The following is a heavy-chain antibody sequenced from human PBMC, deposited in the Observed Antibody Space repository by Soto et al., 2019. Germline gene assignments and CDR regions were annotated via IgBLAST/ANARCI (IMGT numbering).Heavy chain of an antibody. V-gene: IGHV3-30*02. CDR3: VKDRGNWNLDYFAY. CDR1: GFTFSSYG. J-gene: IGHJ4*02. Sequence: GGSLRLSCAASGFTFSSYGMHWVRQAPGKGPEWVAVIWYDGSNKYYADSVKGRFTISRDNSKNTLYLQMSSLRAEDTAVYYCVKDRGNWNLDYFAYWAQGTLVTVSS. CDR2: IWYDGSNK. D-gene: IGHD1-20*01.